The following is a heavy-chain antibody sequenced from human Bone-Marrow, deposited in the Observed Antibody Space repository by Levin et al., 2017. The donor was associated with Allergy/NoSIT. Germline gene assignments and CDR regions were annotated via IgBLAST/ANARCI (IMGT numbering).Heavy chain of an antibody. D-gene: IGHD1-26*01. V-gene: IGHV3-30-3*01. CDR2: ISDDGDSQ. CDR1: GFSFSDYM. Sequence: PGGSLRLSCAASGFSFSDYMMHWVRQAPGKGLEWVAVISDDGDSQYYADSVKGRFTISRDNSKNTLYLQMNSLRPEDTAVFYCARDLPPYSGSYHFNYWGQGPLVIVSS. J-gene: IGHJ4*02. CDR3: ARDLPPYSGSYHFNY.